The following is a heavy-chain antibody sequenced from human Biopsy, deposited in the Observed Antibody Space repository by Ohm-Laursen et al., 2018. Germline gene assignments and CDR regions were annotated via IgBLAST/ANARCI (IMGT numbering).Heavy chain of an antibody. CDR2: NIPILGTG. Sequence: SVKASCKSPGGTFSNYGVNWVRQAPGQGLEWLGGNIPILGTGNSAQKFQDRVTVAADTSTSTATMELRSLRSGDTAVYYFATKLTGYFHHWGQGTLVIVSS. V-gene: IGHV1-69*06. D-gene: IGHD3-9*01. CDR1: GGTFSNYG. J-gene: IGHJ1*01. CDR3: ATKLTGYFHH.